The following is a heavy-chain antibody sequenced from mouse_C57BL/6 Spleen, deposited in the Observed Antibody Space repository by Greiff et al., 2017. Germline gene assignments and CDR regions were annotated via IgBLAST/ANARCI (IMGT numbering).Heavy chain of an antibody. CDR3: AITTVVATDYFDY. Sequence: VKLQQPGTELVKPGASVKLSCKASGYTFTSYWMHWVKQRPGQGLEWIGNINPSNGGTNYNEKFKSKATLTVDKSSSTAYMQLSSLTSEDSAVYYCAITTVVATDYFDYWGQGTTLTVSS. CDR1: GYTFTSYW. V-gene: IGHV1-53*01. D-gene: IGHD1-1*01. CDR2: INPSNGGT. J-gene: IGHJ2*01.